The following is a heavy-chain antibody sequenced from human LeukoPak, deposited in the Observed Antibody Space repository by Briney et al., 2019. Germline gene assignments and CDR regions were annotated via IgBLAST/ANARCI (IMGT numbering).Heavy chain of an antibody. D-gene: IGHD6-19*01. CDR3: ARESGSASFDY. J-gene: IGHJ4*02. Sequence: GGSLRLSCAASGFTFSSYSINWVRQAPGKGLEWVSSVSSSCSYIYYADSVKGRFTISRDNAKNSLYLQMNSLRAEDTAVYYCARESGSASFDYWGQGTLVTVSS. CDR2: VSSSCSYI. V-gene: IGHV3-21*01. CDR1: GFTFSSYS.